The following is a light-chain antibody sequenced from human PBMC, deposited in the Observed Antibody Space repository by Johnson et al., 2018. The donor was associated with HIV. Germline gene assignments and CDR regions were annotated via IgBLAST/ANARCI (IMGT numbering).Light chain of an antibody. J-gene: IGLJ1*01. CDR3: GTWDSSLSAYYV. V-gene: IGLV1-51*01. CDR1: SSNIGNNY. Sequence: QSVLTQPPSVSAAPGQKVTISCSGSSSNIGNNYVSWYQQLPGTAPKLLIYDNNKRPSGIPDRFSGSKSGTSATLGITGLQTGDEADYYCGTWDSSLSAYYVFGPGTMVTVL. CDR2: DNN.